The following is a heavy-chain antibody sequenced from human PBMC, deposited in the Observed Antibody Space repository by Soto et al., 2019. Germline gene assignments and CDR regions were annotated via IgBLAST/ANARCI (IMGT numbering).Heavy chain of an antibody. Sequence: QVQLVESGGGVVQPGRSLRLSCAAFGFTFSSYAMHWVRQAPGKGLEWVAVISYDGSNKYYADSVKGQFTISRDNSKNTLYLQMNSLRAEDTTVYYCARAWAVAGTWDYWGQGTLVTVSS. CDR2: ISYDGSNK. D-gene: IGHD6-19*01. CDR3: ARAWAVAGTWDY. V-gene: IGHV3-30-3*01. J-gene: IGHJ4*02. CDR1: GFTFSSYA.